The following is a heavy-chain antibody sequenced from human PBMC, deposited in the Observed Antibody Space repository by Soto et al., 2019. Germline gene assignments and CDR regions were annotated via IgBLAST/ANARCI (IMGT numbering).Heavy chain of an antibody. J-gene: IGHJ5*02. V-gene: IGHV3-7*03. D-gene: IGHD6-19*01. CDR3: VGGTGWLMDT. CDR2: IRKDGSEK. CDR1: GFSFSNYW. Sequence: EVQLVESGGGLVQPGGSLRLSCAASGFSFSNYWMNWVRLAPGKGPEWVANIRKDGSEKIYVDSVEGRFTISRDNAKNSLFLQMTKLRADDTAMYYCVGGTGWLMDTWGQGTPVIVSS.